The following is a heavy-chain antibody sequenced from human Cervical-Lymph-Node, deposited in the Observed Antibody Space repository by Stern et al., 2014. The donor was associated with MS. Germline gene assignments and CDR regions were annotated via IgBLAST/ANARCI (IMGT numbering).Heavy chain of an antibody. J-gene: IGHJ6*02. D-gene: IGHD2-15*01. CDR2: IIPIFGTT. Sequence: VQLVESGTEGKKTGSSVKVSCKASGGTIGSYAINWVRQAPGQGLEWMGGIIPIFGTTNYAQKFQGRVTITADESTNTAYMELSSLTSEDTAVYYCARPCVAGYYHFAMDVWGQGTTVSVSS. CDR1: GGTIGSYA. CDR3: ARPCVAGYYHFAMDV. V-gene: IGHV1-69*01.